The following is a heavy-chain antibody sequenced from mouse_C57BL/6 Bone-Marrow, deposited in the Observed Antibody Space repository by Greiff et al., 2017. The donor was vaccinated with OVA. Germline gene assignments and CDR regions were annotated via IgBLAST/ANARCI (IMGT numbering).Heavy chain of an antibody. D-gene: IGHD1-1*01. CDR1: GFNIKNTY. Sequence: VQLQQSVAELVRPGASVKLSCTASGFNIKNTYMHWVKQRPEQGLEWIGRIDPANDNTKYAPKFQGKATMTADKSSNTAYLQLSSLSSEDTAVXCCARGNFGSSFYAMDYWGQGTSVTVSS. CDR2: IDPANDNT. V-gene: IGHV14-3*01. J-gene: IGHJ4*01. CDR3: ARGNFGSSFYAMDY.